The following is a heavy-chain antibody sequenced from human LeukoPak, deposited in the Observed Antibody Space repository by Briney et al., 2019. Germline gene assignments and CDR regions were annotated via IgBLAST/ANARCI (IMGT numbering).Heavy chain of an antibody. D-gene: IGHD5-18*01. J-gene: IGHJ4*02. CDR1: GFTFSSYG. Sequence: GGSLRLSCAASGFTFSSYGMHWVRQAPGKGLVWVSRINSDGSSTSYADSVKGRFTISRDNAKNTLYLQMNSLRAEDTAVYYCARDRYSYGLNDYWGQGTLVTVSS. V-gene: IGHV3-74*01. CDR3: ARDRYSYGLNDY. CDR2: INSDGSST.